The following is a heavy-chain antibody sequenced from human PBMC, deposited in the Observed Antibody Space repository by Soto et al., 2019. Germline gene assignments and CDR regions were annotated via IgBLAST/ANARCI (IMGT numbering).Heavy chain of an antibody. J-gene: IGHJ6*02. V-gene: IGHV5-51*01. Sequence: GESLKISCKGSGYSFTSYWIGWVRQMPGKGLEWMGIIYPGDSDTRYSPSFQGQVTISADKSISTAYLQWSSLKASDTAFYYCARTAAAGKYYYGVDVWGQGTTVTVS. CDR1: GYSFTSYW. CDR3: ARTAAAGKYYYGVDV. CDR2: IYPGDSDT. D-gene: IGHD6-13*01.